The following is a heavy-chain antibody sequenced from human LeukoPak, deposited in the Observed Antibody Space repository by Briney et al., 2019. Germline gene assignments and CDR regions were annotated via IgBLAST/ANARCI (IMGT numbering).Heavy chain of an antibody. J-gene: IGHJ3*02. CDR1: GFTFSSYG. Sequence: SGGSLRLSCAASGFTFSSYGMHWVRQAPGKGLDWVAFIRYDGSIKHYADSLKGRFTISRDNSKNTLFLQMDSLRAEDTAVYYCAKDGRQRKTYYYGPESANAFDIWGQGTMVTVSS. CDR2: IRYDGSIK. CDR3: AKDGRQRKTYYYGPESANAFDI. D-gene: IGHD3-10*01. V-gene: IGHV3-30*02.